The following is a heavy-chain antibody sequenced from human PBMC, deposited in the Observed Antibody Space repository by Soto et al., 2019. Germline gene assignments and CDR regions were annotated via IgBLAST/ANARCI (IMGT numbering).Heavy chain of an antibody. CDR1: GYSFTSYW. CDR2: IDPSDSYT. V-gene: IGHV5-10-1*01. J-gene: IGHJ5*02. CDR3: ARLAGGSGSYYINNWFDP. Sequence: GESLKISCKGSGYSFTSYWISWVRQMPGKGLEWMGRIDPSDSYTNYSPSFQGHVTISADKSISTAYLQWSSLKASDTAMYYCARLAGGSGSYYINNWFDPWGQGTLVTVSS. D-gene: IGHD3-10*01.